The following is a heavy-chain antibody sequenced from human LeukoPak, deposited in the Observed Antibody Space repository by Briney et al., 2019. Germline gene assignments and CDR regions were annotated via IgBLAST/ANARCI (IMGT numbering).Heavy chain of an antibody. Sequence: PSQTLSLTCAISGDSVSSNSASWNWIRRSPSRGLEWLGRTYYRSKWYNDYAVSVRSRITINPDTSKNQFSLQLNSVIPEDTAVYYCTRQIVGATVSDYWGQGTLVTVSS. V-gene: IGHV6-1*01. J-gene: IGHJ4*02. D-gene: IGHD1-26*01. CDR3: TRQIVGATVSDY. CDR2: TYYRSKWYN. CDR1: GDSVSSNSAS.